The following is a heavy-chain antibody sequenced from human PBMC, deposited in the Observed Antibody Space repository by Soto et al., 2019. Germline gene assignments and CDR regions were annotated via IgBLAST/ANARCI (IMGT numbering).Heavy chain of an antibody. J-gene: IGHJ6*03. CDR2: IKQDGSEK. Sequence: GASLRLSCAGCGCNFSSYWMWWVRQAPGKGLECVANIKQDGSEKYYVDSVKGRFTISRDNAKNSLYLQMNSLRAEDTAVYYCARDQGITMVRGVISQYYYYYYMDVWRKGTTVTVSS. CDR3: ARDQGITMVRGVISQYYYYYYMDV. CDR1: GCNFSSYW. D-gene: IGHD3-10*01. V-gene: IGHV3-7*01.